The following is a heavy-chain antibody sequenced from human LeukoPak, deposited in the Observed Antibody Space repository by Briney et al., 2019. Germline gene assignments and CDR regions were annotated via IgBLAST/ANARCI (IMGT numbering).Heavy chain of an antibody. CDR3: AREGGQERYFDC. J-gene: IGHJ4*02. Sequence: SETLSLTCTVSGGSINNSYWTWIRQPPGKGLEWIGYIYSTGSTNYNPSLESRVTISVDTSKSQVSLKLSSVTAADTAVYYCAREGGQERYFDCWGQGTLVTVSS. CDR1: GGSINNSY. V-gene: IGHV4-59*12. CDR2: IYSTGST.